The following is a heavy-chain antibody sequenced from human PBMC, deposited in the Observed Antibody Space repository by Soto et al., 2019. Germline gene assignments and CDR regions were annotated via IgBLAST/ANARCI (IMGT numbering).Heavy chain of an antibody. J-gene: IGHJ3*02. CDR2: ILVDGRT. D-gene: IGHD2-8*02. CDR3: AKATATGGGAFDI. V-gene: IGHV3-23*01. Sequence: GGSLRLSCAASGFMCSSYDMSWVRQAPGKGLEWVSTILVDGRTFYVDSVKGRFTISRDSSQNTVYLQMNSLTAGDTALYYCAKATATGGGAFDICGQGTMVTVSS. CDR1: GFMCSSYD.